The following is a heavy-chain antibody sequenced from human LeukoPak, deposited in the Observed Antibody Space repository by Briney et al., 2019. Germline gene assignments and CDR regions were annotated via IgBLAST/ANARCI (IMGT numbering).Heavy chain of an antibody. CDR3: AKGRAAAGPYYFDY. D-gene: IGHD6-13*01. CDR1: EFTFSTYL. V-gene: IGHV3-7*03. Sequence: GGSLRLSCAASEFTFSTYLMTWVRQAPGKGLEWVANIKQDGSEKYYADSVKGRFTISRDNSKNTLYLQMNSLRAEDTAVYYCAKGRAAAGPYYFDYWGQGTLVTVSS. CDR2: IKQDGSEK. J-gene: IGHJ4*02.